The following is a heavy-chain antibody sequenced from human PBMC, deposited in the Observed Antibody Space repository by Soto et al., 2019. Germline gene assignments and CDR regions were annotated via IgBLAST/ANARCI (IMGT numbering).Heavy chain of an antibody. Sequence: GASVKVSCKVSGYTLTELSMHWVRQAPGKGLEWMGGFDPEDGETIYAQKFQGRVTMTEDTSTDTAYMELSSLRSEDTAVYYCATRGSGYYSHYFDYWGQGTLVTVSS. CDR1: GYTLTELS. D-gene: IGHD3-22*01. V-gene: IGHV1-24*01. CDR2: FDPEDGET. CDR3: ATRGSGYYSHYFDY. J-gene: IGHJ4*02.